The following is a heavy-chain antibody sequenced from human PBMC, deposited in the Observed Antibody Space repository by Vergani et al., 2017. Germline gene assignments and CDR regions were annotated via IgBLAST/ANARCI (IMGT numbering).Heavy chain of an antibody. CDR1: GFTFSSYS. CDR3: ARPYYDSSGYYWNVFDI. J-gene: IGHJ3*02. CDR2: ISSSSSFI. V-gene: IGHV3-21*01. Sequence: VQLVESGGGVVQPGGSLRLSCAASGFTFSSYSMNWVRQAPGKGLEWVSSISSSSSFIYYANSVEGRFTISRDNAKNSLDLQMNSLRAEDTAVYYGARPYYDSSGYYWNVFDIWGQGTMVTVSS. D-gene: IGHD3-22*01.